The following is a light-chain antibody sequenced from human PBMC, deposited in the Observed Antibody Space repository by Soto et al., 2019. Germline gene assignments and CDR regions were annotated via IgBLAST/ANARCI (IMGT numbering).Light chain of an antibody. Sequence: EIQRTQSPSSLSASIGDRFTITCMASQNIGSFLNWYQQKPGESPRLLVYSSFRIQSGVPSRFNASGSGTDFTLSISSLQPEDFSTYYCQRGSTTPITVGLGTRLEIK. CDR1: QNIGSF. CDR2: SSF. V-gene: IGKV1-39*01. J-gene: IGKJ5*01. CDR3: QRGSTTPIT.